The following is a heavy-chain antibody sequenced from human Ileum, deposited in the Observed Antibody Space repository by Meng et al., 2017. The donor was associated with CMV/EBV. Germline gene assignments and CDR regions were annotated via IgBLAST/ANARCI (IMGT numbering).Heavy chain of an antibody. Sequence: GESLKISCAASGFAFNNEWMHWVRQAPGKGLEWVSRIKGDGSGATYPDSVKGRFTISRDNAKNTLYLQMNSLRVEDTAVYYCAKDKHIAAADYWGQGTLATVSS. D-gene: IGHD6-13*01. J-gene: IGHJ4*02. CDR1: GFAFNNEW. V-gene: IGHV3-74*03. CDR3: AKDKHIAAADY. CDR2: IKGDGSGA.